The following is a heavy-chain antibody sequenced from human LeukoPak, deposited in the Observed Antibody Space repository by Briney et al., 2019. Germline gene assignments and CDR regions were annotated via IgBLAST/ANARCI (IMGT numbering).Heavy chain of an antibody. Sequence: GASVKVSCKASGYTFTSYDINWVRQATGQGLEWMGWMNPNSGNTGYAQKFQGRVTMTRNTSISTAYMELSSLRSEDTAVYYCVRERITMVRGRGPFDPWGQGTLVTVSS. CDR2: MNPNSGNT. CDR3: VRERITMVRGRGPFDP. J-gene: IGHJ5*02. D-gene: IGHD3-10*01. CDR1: GYTFTSYD. V-gene: IGHV1-8*01.